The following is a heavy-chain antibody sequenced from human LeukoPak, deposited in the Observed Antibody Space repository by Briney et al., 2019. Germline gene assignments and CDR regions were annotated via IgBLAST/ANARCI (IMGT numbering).Heavy chain of an antibody. CDR2: INPNSGGA. CDR1: GYTFTGYY. Sequence: ASVKVSCKASGYTFTGYYMHWVRQAPGQGLEWMGWINPNSGGANYAQKFQGRVTMTRDTSISTAYMELSRLRSDDTAVYYCARSPYYDFWSGYWSSEGGYYFDYWGQGTLVTVSS. D-gene: IGHD3-3*01. J-gene: IGHJ4*02. V-gene: IGHV1-2*02. CDR3: ARSPYYDFWSGYWSSEGGYYFDY.